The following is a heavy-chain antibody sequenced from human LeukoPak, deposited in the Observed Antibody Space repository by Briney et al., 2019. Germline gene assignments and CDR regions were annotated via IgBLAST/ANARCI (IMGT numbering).Heavy chain of an antibody. CDR2: VNTYGTNT. CDR3: AREFSPEDAFDL. CDR1: GFTITNNW. Sequence: GGSLRLSCTASGFTITNNWMHWVRQVPGKGLEWVSRVNTYGTNTNYADSVRGRFTISRDNAKNTLYLQMDSLRAEDSAIYYCAREFSPEDAFDLWGQGTRVTVSS. J-gene: IGHJ3*01. V-gene: IGHV3-74*01. D-gene: IGHD1-14*01.